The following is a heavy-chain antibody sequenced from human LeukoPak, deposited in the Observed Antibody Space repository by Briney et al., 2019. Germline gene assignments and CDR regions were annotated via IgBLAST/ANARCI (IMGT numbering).Heavy chain of an antibody. CDR1: GFTFDDYA. J-gene: IGHJ4*02. CDR3: AKAYTAMEIIDY. D-gene: IGHD5-18*01. V-gene: IGHV3-9*01. CDR2: ISWNSGSI. Sequence: GGSLRLSCAASGFTFDDYAMHWVRHAPGKGLEWVSGISWNSGSIGYADSVKGRFTISRDNAKDSLYLQMNSLRAEDTALYYCAKAYTAMEIIDYWGQGTLVTVSS.